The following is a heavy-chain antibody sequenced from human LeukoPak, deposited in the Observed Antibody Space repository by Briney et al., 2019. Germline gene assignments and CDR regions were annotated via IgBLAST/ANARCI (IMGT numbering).Heavy chain of an antibody. J-gene: IGHJ4*02. Sequence: SGPTLVNPTQTLTLTCTFSGFSLTTSGVGVGWIRQPPGKAPEWLALIYWDNDKRYSPSLKTGLTITKDTSKNLVVFIMTDMDPVDTATYFCAHRRGGYNWNHGDFDYWGQGTLVTVSS. V-gene: IGHV2-5*02. CDR1: GFSLTTSGVG. CDR2: IYWDNDK. D-gene: IGHD1-14*01. CDR3: AHRRGGYNWNHGDFDY.